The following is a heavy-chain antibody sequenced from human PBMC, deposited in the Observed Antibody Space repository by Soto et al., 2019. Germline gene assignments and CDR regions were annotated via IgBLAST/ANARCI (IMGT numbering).Heavy chain of an antibody. CDR3: ARDNDRPQLGGNYYYILDV. Sequence: QVQLEQSGAEVKKPGSSVKVSCKASGGTFRNSASSWVRQAPGQGLEWMGGIMPIFRTPDYAQKFQGRVTITADESTSTAYMELSGLRSDDTAVYYCARDNDRPQLGGNYYYILDVWGQGTTVTVSS. CDR2: IMPIFRTP. V-gene: IGHV1-69*12. CDR1: GGTFRNSA. J-gene: IGHJ6*02. D-gene: IGHD1-1*01.